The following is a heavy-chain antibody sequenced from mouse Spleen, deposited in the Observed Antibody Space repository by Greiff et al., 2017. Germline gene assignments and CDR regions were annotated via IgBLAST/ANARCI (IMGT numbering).Heavy chain of an antibody. CDR1: GYSITSGYY. V-gene: IGHV3-6*01. D-gene: IGHD2-10*01. J-gene: IGHJ4*01. Sequence: EVQRVESGPGLVKPSQSLSLTCSVTGYSITSGYYWNWIRQFPGNKLEWMGYISYDGSNNYNPSLKNRISITRDTSKNQFFLKLNSVTTEDTATYYCARTLLIYAMDYWGQGTSVTVSS. CDR2: ISYDGSN. CDR3: ARTLLIYAMDY.